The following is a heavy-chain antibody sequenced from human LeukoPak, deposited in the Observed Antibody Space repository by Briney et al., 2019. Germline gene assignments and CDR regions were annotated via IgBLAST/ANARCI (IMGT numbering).Heavy chain of an antibody. CDR2: IYSGGST. V-gene: IGHV3-53*04. J-gene: IGHJ6*02. CDR3: ARDSTVGYYYGMDV. CDR1: GFTVSSNY. Sequence: GGSLRLSCAASGFTVSSNYMSWVRQAPGKGLEWISVIYSGGSTYYADSVKGRFTISRHNSKNTLYLQMNSLRAEDTAVYYCARDSTVGYYYGMDVWGQGTTVTVSS. D-gene: IGHD4-17*01.